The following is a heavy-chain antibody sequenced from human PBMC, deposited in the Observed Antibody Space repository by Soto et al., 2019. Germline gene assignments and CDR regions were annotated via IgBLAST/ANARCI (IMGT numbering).Heavy chain of an antibody. Sequence: ASVKVSCKASGYTFTGYYMHWVRQAPGQGLEWMGWINPNSGGTNYAQKFQGWVTMTRDTSISTAYMELSRLRSDDTAVYYCARDGYDSSGYHNWFDPWGQGTLVTVSS. J-gene: IGHJ5*02. V-gene: IGHV1-2*04. CDR2: INPNSGGT. D-gene: IGHD3-22*01. CDR1: GYTFTGYY. CDR3: ARDGYDSSGYHNWFDP.